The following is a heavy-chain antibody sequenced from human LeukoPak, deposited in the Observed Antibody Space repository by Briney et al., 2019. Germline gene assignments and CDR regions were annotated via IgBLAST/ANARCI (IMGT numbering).Heavy chain of an antibody. D-gene: IGHD1-7*01. CDR3: ARDAHPHNWNYDAFDI. CDR2: ISSSSSYI. Sequence: GGSLRLSCAASGFTFSSYSMNWVRQAPGKGLEWVSSISSSSSYIYYADSVKGRFTISRDNAKNSLYLQMNSLRAEDTAVYYCARDAHPHNWNYDAFDIWGQGTMVTVSS. J-gene: IGHJ3*02. CDR1: GFTFSSYS. V-gene: IGHV3-21*01.